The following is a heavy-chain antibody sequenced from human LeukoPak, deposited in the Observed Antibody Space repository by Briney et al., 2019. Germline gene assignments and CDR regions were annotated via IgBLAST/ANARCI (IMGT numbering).Heavy chain of an antibody. Sequence: GGSLRLSCAASGFTFSSYSMNWVRQAPGKGLEWVSSISSSSSYIYYADSVKGRFTISRDNAKNSLYLQMNSLRAEDTAVYYCVVATFPCYFDYWGQGTLVTVSS. J-gene: IGHJ4*03. CDR1: GFTFSSYS. CDR2: ISSSSSYI. V-gene: IGHV3-21*01. CDR3: VVATFPCYFDY. D-gene: IGHD5-12*01.